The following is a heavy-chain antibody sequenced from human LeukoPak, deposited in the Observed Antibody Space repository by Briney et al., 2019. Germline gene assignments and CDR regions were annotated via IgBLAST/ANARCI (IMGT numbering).Heavy chain of an antibody. CDR1: GFTFSSYN. CDR3: ARVKSTATLDS. Sequence: GGSLRLSCAASGFTFSSYNMNWVRQAPGKGLEWVSFISSSSSFIYYADSPKGRFTISRDNAENSLYLQMNSLRAEDTAVYYCARVKSTATLDSWGQGTLVTVSS. D-gene: IGHD5-18*01. CDR2: ISSSSSFI. J-gene: IGHJ4*02. V-gene: IGHV3-21*01.